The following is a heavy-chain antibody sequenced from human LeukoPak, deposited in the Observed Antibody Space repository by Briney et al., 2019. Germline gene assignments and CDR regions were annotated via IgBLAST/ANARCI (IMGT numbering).Heavy chain of an antibody. V-gene: IGHV1-24*01. CDR3: ATGSY. Sequence: ASVKVSCKASGYTFTSYGISWVRQAPGQGLEWMGGFDPEDGETIYAQKFQGRVTMTEDTSTDTAYMELSSLRSEDTAVYYCATGSYWGQGTLVTVSS. J-gene: IGHJ4*02. CDR2: FDPEDGET. CDR1: GYTFTSYG.